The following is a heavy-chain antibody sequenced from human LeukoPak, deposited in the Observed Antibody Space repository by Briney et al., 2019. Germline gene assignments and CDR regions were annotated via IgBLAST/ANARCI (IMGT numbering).Heavy chain of an antibody. CDR2: IYSDGTS. D-gene: IGHD3-10*01. J-gene: IGHJ4*02. Sequence: GRSLRLSCAASGFTVNSKYMSWVRQAPGKGLEWVSIIYSDGTSYYADSVKGRFTVSRDNSKNTLYLQMNSLRPEDTAVYYCATPRGIWGVSLDHWGQGTLVTVSS. V-gene: IGHV3-53*01. CDR3: ATPRGIWGVSLDH. CDR1: GFTVNSKY.